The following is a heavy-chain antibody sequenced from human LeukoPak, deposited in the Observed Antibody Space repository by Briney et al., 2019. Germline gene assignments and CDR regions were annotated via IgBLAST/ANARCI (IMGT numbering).Heavy chain of an antibody. V-gene: IGHV1-2*02. Sequence: ASVKVSCKASGYTFTGYYMHWVRQAPGQGLEWMGWINPNSGDTKYAQKFQGRVTMTRDTSISTAYMELSRLRSDETAVYYCAGRSWYGRLHGWFDPWGQGTLVTVSS. CDR2: INPNSGDT. CDR1: GYTFTGYY. CDR3: AGRSWYGRLHGWFDP. J-gene: IGHJ5*02. D-gene: IGHD6-13*01.